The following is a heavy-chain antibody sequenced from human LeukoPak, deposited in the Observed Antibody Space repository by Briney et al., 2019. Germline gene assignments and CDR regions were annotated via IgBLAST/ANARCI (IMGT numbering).Heavy chain of an antibody. D-gene: IGHD3-3*01. CDR1: GGSISSYY. CDR3: ARNPTSYYDLWSGYYNWFDP. J-gene: IGHJ5*02. Sequence: SETLSLTCTVSGGSISSYYWSWIRQPPGKGLEWIGYIYYSGSTNYNPSLKSRVTISVDTSKNQFSLKLSSVTAADTAVYYCARNPTSYYDLWSGYYNWFDPWGQGTLVTVSS. V-gene: IGHV4-59*01. CDR2: IYYSGST.